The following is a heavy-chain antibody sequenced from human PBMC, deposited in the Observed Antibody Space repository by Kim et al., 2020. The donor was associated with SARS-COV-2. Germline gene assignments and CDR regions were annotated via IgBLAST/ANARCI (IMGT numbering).Heavy chain of an antibody. Sequence: ASVKVSCKASGYTFTGYYMHWVRQAPGQGLEWMGRINPNSGGTNYAQKFQGRVTMTRDTSISTAYMELSRLRSDDTAVYYCARGTGRGCSYGYSVYWGQGTLVTVSS. D-gene: IGHD5-18*01. CDR1: GYTFTGYY. V-gene: IGHV1-2*06. J-gene: IGHJ4*02. CDR3: ARGTGRGCSYGYSVY. CDR2: INPNSGGT.